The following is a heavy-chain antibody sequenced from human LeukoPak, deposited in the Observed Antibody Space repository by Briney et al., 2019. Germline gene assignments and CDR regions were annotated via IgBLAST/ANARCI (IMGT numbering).Heavy chain of an antibody. CDR3: ARSRDDYVEVLVFDY. CDR1: GYTFTSYG. Sequence: GASVKVSCKASGYTFTSYGISWVRQAPGQGLEWMGWINPNSGGTNYAQKFQGRVTMTRDTSISTAYMELSRLRSDDTAVYYCARSRDDYVEVLVFDYWGQGTLVTVSS. D-gene: IGHD4-17*01. J-gene: IGHJ4*02. V-gene: IGHV1-2*02. CDR2: INPNSGGT.